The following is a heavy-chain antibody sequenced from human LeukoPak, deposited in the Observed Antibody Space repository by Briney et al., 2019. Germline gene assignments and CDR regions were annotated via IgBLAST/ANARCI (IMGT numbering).Heavy chain of an antibody. Sequence: PGGSLRLSCAASGFTFSSYWMSWVRQAPGKGLELVANIKQDGSEKYYVDSVKGRFTISRDNAKNSLYLQMNSLRAEDTAVYYCARKYQRQLLPWGPYRTGWFDPWGQGTLVTVSS. D-gene: IGHD2-2*01. CDR2: IKQDGSEK. CDR1: GFTFSSYW. J-gene: IGHJ5*02. V-gene: IGHV3-7*01. CDR3: ARKYQRQLLPWGPYRTGWFDP.